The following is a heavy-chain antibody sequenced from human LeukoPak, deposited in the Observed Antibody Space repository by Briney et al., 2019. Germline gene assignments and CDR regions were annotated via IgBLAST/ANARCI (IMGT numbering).Heavy chain of an antibody. D-gene: IGHD2-15*01. V-gene: IGHV3-30-3*01. CDR3: ARILNFDY. CDR2: ISYDGSNK. CDR1: GFTFSSYA. J-gene: IGHJ4*02. Sequence: LSGGSLRLSCAASGFTFSSYAMSWVRQAPGKGLEWVAVISYDGSNKYYADSVKGRFTISRDNSKNTLYLQMNSLRAEDTAVYYCARILNFDYWGQGTLVTVSS.